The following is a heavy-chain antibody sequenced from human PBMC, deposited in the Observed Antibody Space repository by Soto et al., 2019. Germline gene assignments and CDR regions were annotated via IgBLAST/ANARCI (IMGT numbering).Heavy chain of an antibody. V-gene: IGHV3-23*01. CDR2: IIGGGAKT. J-gene: IGHJ4*02. CDR3: ALAFRSGWWDIEY. D-gene: IGHD2-15*01. Sequence: EVQLLESGGDLVQPGGSLRLSCTASGFIFSNYAMTWVRQARGKGLEWVSTIIGGGAKTYYTDSVKGRFTICSDNAQNAAFLQMSGLGGEDAAVYYCALAFRSGWWDIEYWGRGTLVSVSP. CDR1: GFIFSNYA.